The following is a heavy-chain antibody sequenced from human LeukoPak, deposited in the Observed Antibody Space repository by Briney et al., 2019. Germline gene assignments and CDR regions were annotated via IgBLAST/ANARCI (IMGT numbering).Heavy chain of an antibody. V-gene: IGHV3-48*01. CDR2: ISSSSSTI. D-gene: IGHD2-21*01. Sequence: GGSLRLSRAASGFTFSSYSMNWVRQAPGKGLEWVSYISSSSSTIYYADSVKGRFTISRDNAKNSLYLQMNSLRAEDTAVYYCASGDIVPFDYWGQGTLVTVSS. CDR3: ASGDIVPFDY. J-gene: IGHJ4*02. CDR1: GFTFSSYS.